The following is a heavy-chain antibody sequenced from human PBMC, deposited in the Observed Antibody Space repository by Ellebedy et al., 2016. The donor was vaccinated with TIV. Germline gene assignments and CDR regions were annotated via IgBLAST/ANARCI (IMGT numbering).Heavy chain of an antibody. CDR3: ARTAVESRSDN. CDR1: GYSFTHYA. CDR2: ISAYNGNT. Sequence: AASVKVSCKASGYSFTHYAISWVRQAPGQGLEWMGWISAYNGNTNYAQKLQGRVTMTTDTSTSTAYRELRSLRSDDTAVYYCARTAVESRSDNWGQGTLVTVSS. J-gene: IGHJ4*02. D-gene: IGHD6-19*01. V-gene: IGHV1-18*01.